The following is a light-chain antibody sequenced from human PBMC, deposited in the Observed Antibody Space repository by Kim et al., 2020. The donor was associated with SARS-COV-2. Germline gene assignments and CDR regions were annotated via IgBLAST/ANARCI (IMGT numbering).Light chain of an antibody. V-gene: IGLV6-57*03. CDR3: QSYDSSPWV. J-gene: IGLJ3*02. CDR1: SGIIASNY. Sequence: GKTVTIPCTRSSGIIASNYGQWYQQRPGSAPTTVIYEDNQRRSGVPDRFSGSIDSSSNSASLTISGLKTEDEADYYCQSYDSSPWVFGGGTKLTVL. CDR2: EDN.